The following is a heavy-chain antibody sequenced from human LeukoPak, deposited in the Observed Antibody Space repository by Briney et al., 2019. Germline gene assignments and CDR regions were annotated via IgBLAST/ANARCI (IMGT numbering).Heavy chain of an antibody. CDR3: ARAGMLDCSGGSCYQEPSDY. D-gene: IGHD2-15*01. CDR2: IIPIFGTA. CDR1: GGTFSSYA. V-gene: IGHV1-69*05. J-gene: IGHJ4*02. Sequence: ASVKVSCKASGGTFSSYAISWVRQAPGQGLEWMGRIIPIFGTANYAQKFQGRVTMTRDTSTSTVYMELSSLRSEDTAVYYCARAGMLDCSGGSCYQEPSDYWGQGTLVTVSS.